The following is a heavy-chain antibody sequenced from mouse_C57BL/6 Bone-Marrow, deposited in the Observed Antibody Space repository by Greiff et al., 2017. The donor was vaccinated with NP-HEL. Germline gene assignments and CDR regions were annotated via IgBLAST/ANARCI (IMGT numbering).Heavy chain of an antibody. CDR1: GFNITDDY. V-gene: IGHV14-4*01. CDR2: IDPENGDT. D-gene: IGHD2-5*01. J-gene: IGHJ4*01. Sequence: EVQLQQSGAELVRPGASVKLSCTASGFNITDDYMHWVKQRPEQGLEWIGWIDPENGDTEYASKFQGKATITADTSSNTAYLQLSSLTSEDTAVYYCTTMSNSYAMDYWGQGTSVTVSS. CDR3: TTMSNSYAMDY.